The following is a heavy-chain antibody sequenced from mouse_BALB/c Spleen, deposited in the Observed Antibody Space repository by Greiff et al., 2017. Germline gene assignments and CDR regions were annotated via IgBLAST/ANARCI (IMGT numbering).Heavy chain of an antibody. CDR2: ISNGGGST. V-gene: IGHV5-12-2*01. J-gene: IGHJ4*01. CDR1: GFTFSSYT. CDR3: ARLDYYAMDY. Sequence: EVQRVESGGGLVQPGGSLKLSCAASGFTFSSYTMSWVRQTPEKRLEWVAYISNGGGSTYYPDTVKGRFTISRDNAKNTLYLQMSSLKSEDTAMYYCARLDYYAMDYWGQGTSVTVSS.